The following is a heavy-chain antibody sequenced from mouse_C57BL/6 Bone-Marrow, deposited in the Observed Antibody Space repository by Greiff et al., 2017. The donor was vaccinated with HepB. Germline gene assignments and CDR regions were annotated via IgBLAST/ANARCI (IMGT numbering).Heavy chain of an antibody. CDR1: GFTFTDYY. D-gene: IGHD2-4*01. J-gene: IGHJ2*01. V-gene: IGHV7-3*01. CDR3: ARYPHDYARFDY. CDR2: IRNKANGYTT. Sequence: EVHLVESGGGLVQPGGSLSLSCAASGFTFTDYYMSWVRQPPGKALEWLGFIRNKANGYTTEYSASVKGRFTISRDNSQSILYLQMNALRAEDSATYYCARYPHDYARFDYWGQGTTLTVSS.